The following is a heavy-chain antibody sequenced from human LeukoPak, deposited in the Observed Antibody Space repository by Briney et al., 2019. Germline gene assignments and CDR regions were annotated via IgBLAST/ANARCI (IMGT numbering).Heavy chain of an antibody. CDR3: AKEILGGFNPGAY. V-gene: IGHV4-4*02. D-gene: IGHD1-14*01. CDR1: LDSTTSNF. CDR2: IHRSGSP. Sequence: PSETLSLTCTVSLDSTTSNFWSWVRQPPGKGLEWIGEIHRSGSPNYNPSLQSRVTISIDKTRNQIALELSSVTAADTAEYYCAKEILGGFNPGAYWGQGTLVTVSS. J-gene: IGHJ4*02.